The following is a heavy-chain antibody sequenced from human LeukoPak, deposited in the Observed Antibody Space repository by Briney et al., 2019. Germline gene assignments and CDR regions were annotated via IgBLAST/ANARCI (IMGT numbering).Heavy chain of an antibody. CDR3: ARGGPPTVTRFDY. V-gene: IGHV4-59*01. CDR2: IYSSGST. Sequence: PSETLSLTCAVSGGSISSYYWSWIRQPPGKGLEWIGYIYSSGSTNYNPSLKSRVTISVDTSKNQFSLKLNSVTAADTAVYYCARGGPPTVTRFDYWGQGTLVTVSS. CDR1: GGSISSYY. J-gene: IGHJ4*02. D-gene: IGHD4-17*01.